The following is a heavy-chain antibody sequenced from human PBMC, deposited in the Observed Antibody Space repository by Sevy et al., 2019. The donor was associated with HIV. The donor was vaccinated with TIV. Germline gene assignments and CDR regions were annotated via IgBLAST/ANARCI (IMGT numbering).Heavy chain of an antibody. CDR2: ISSSSSTI. J-gene: IGHJ4*02. CDR1: GFTFSSYS. Sequence: GGSLRLSCAASGFTFSSYSMNWVRQAPGKGLEWVSYISSSSSTIYYADSVKGRFTISRDNAKNSLYLQMNSLRAEDTAVYYCAGDIPPRRFSSYYFDYWGQGTLVTVSS. V-gene: IGHV3-48*01. CDR3: AGDIPPRRFSSYYFDY. D-gene: IGHD3-10*01.